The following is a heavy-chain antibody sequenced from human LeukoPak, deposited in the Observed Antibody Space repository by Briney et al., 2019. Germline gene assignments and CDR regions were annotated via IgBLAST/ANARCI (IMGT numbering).Heavy chain of an antibody. J-gene: IGHJ6*03. CDR1: GFIFSNYW. CDR3: TRDPGLYYMDV. CDR2: INTDGSST. V-gene: IGHV3-74*01. Sequence: GGSLRLSCAASGFIFSNYWMHWVRQAPGKGLVWVSRINTDGSSTTYADSVKGRFTISRDNAKNTLYLQMNSLRAEDTAVYYCTRDPGLYYMDVWGKGTTVTVSS.